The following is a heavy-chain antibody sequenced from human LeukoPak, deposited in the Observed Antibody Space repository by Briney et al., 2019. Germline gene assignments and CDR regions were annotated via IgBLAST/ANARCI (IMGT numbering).Heavy chain of an antibody. CDR3: AKHLSSSSRYYYDS. V-gene: IGHV3-23*01. J-gene: IGHJ4*02. Sequence: GGSLRLSCAASGFTFSTYAMSWVRQAPGKGLEWVSTIIGSGDSTYYADSVKGRFTISRDNSKNTLYLQVNSLRAEDTAFYYCAKHLSSSSRYYYDSWGRGTLVTVSS. D-gene: IGHD6-13*01. CDR2: IIGSGDST. CDR1: GFTFSTYA.